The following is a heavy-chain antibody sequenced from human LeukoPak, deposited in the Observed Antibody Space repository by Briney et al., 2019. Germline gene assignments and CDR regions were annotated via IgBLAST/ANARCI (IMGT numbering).Heavy chain of an antibody. D-gene: IGHD3-10*01. J-gene: IGHJ5*02. V-gene: IGHV1-8*02. CDR3: ARPPFYEGSGSSP. Sequence: ASVKVSCKASGYTFTSYGISWVRQAPGQGLEWMGWMNPNSGNTGYAQKFQGRVTMTRNTSISTAYMELSSLRSEDTAVYYCARPPFYEGSGSSPWGQGTLVTVSS. CDR1: GYTFTSYG. CDR2: MNPNSGNT.